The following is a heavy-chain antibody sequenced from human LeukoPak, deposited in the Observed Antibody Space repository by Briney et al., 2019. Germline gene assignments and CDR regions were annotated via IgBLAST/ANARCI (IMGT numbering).Heavy chain of an antibody. CDR3: AREWTGGTLT. Sequence: PGGSLRVSCAASGFTFSSYEMNWVRQAPGQGLEWVSYISSSGSTIYYADNVKGRFTISRDNAKNSPYLQMNSLRAEDTAVYYWAREWTGGTLTWGQGTLVTVPS. D-gene: IGHD3/OR15-3a*01. V-gene: IGHV3-48*03. CDR1: GFTFSSYE. J-gene: IGHJ5*02. CDR2: ISSSGSTI.